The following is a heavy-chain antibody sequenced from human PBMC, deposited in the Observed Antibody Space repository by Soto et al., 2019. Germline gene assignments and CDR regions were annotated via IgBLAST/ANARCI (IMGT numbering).Heavy chain of an antibody. CDR3: ARTKKPQRLGYCSSTSCDWPRQTHGMDV. CDR1: GYTFTGYY. J-gene: IGHJ6*02. CDR2: INPNSGGT. V-gene: IGHV1-2*04. Sequence: ASVKVSCKASGYTFTGYYMHWVRQAPGQGLEWMGWINPNSGGTNYAQKFQGWVTMTRDTSISTAYMELSRLRSDDTAVYYCARTKKPQRLGYCSSTSCDWPRQTHGMDVWGQGTTVTVSS. D-gene: IGHD2-2*01.